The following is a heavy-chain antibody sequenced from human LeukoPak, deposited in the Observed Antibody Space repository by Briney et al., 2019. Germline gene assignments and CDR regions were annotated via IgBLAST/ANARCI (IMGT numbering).Heavy chain of an antibody. D-gene: IGHD2-8*01. CDR2: IPYDGRNE. CDR3: AKQMAVDYFDY. Sequence: GGSLRLSCAASGFTFRSYGMHWVRQAPGKGLEWVAVIPYDGRNEYYTDSVKGRFTISRDNAKNTVYLQMYSLRAEDTAVYYCAKQMAVDYFDYWGQGTLVTVSS. CDR1: GFTFRSYG. J-gene: IGHJ4*02. V-gene: IGHV3-30*02.